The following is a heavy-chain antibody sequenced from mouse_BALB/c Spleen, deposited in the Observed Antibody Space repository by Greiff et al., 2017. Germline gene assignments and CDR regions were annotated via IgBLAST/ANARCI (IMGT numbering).Heavy chain of an antibody. CDR3: ARSGSHYYGSSLYAMDY. D-gene: IGHD1-1*01. V-gene: IGHV5-17*02. CDR1: GFTFSSFG. Sequence: EVQVVESGGGLVQPGGSRKLSCAASGFTFSSFGMHWVRQAPEKGLEWVAYISSGSSTIYYADTVKGRFTISRDNPKNTLFLQMTSLRSEDTAMYYCARSGSHYYGSSLYAMDYWGQGTSVTVSS. J-gene: IGHJ4*01. CDR2: ISSGSSTI.